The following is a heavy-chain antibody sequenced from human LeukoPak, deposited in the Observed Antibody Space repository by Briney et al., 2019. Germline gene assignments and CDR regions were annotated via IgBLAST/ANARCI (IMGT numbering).Heavy chain of an antibody. D-gene: IGHD1-14*01. CDR3: ARNSESLTHPKY. CDR2: INQDGSEK. J-gene: IGHJ4*02. Sequence: GGSLRLSCAASGFTLGVYWTTWVRQAPGKGLEWVANINQDGSEKHYLDSVKGRFTISRDNPRNSLSLQMSSLRAEDTAIYYCARNSESLTHPKYWGQGTLVTVSS. V-gene: IGHV3-7*01. CDR1: GFTLGVYW.